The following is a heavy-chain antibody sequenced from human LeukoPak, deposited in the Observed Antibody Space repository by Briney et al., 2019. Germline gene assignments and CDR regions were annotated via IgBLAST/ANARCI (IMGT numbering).Heavy chain of an antibody. V-gene: IGHV3-23*01. D-gene: IGHD6-13*01. CDR2: ISGSGGST. J-gene: IGHJ4*02. CDR1: GFTFSNFA. Sequence: GRSLRLSCAATGFTFSNFAMHWVRQAPGKGLEWVSAISGSGGSTYYADSVKGRFTISRDNSKNTLYLQMNSLRAEDTAVYYCAKAGIAAAKGEYYFDYWGQGTLVTVSS. CDR3: AKAGIAAAKGEYYFDY.